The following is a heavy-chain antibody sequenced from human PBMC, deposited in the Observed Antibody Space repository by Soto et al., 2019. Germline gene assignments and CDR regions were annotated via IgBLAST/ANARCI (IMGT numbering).Heavy chain of an antibody. CDR1: GFTFSSYA. CDR2: ISGSGGST. J-gene: IGHJ3*02. CDR3: AKEETDYGDYGACDI. V-gene: IGHV3-23*01. D-gene: IGHD4-17*01. Sequence: EVQLLESGGGLVQPGGSLRLSCAASGFTFSSYAMSWVRQAPGKGLEWVSAISGSGGSTYYADSVKGRFTISRDNSKNTLDLQRNSQRAADTAVYYCAKEETDYGDYGACDIWGQGTMVTVSS.